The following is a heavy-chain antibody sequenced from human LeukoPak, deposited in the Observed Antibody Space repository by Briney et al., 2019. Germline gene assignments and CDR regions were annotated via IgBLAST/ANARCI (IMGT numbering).Heavy chain of an antibody. CDR1: RGSFSGYY. CDR2: INHSGST. J-gene: IGHJ6*03. Sequence: SETLSLTCAVYRGSFSGYYWSWIRQPPGKGLEWIGEINHSGSTNYNPSLKSRVTISVDTSKNQFSLKLSSVTAADTAVYYCARGYCSGGSCYSYYYYNYMDVWGKGTTVTVSS. CDR3: ARGYCSGGSCYSYYYYNYMDV. D-gene: IGHD2-15*01. V-gene: IGHV4-34*01.